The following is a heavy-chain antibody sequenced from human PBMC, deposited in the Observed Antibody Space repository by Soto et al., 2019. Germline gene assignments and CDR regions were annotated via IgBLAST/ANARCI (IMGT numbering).Heavy chain of an antibody. Sequence: GGSLRLSCAASGSTFSDYYMTWIRQAPGKGLEWVSYISSSTSHTNYADSVKGRFTISRDNAKNSLFLQMNSLRAEDTAVYYCARGRGAAADYFDFWGQGTLVTSPQ. CDR1: GSTFSDYY. CDR3: ARGRGAAADYFDF. V-gene: IGHV3-11*05. J-gene: IGHJ4*02. CDR2: ISSSTSHT. D-gene: IGHD6-13*01.